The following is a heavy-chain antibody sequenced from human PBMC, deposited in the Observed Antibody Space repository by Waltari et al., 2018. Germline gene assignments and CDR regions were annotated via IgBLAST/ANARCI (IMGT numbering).Heavy chain of an antibody. CDR1: GGSISSYY. Sequence: QVQLQESGPGLVKPSETLSLTCTVSGGSISSYYWSWIRQPPGKGLEWIGYIYYSGSTNYNPSPKSRVTISVDTSKNQFSLKLSSVTAADTAVYYCAREGPPDYGEGSMDVWGKGTTVTVSS. D-gene: IGHD4-17*01. J-gene: IGHJ6*04. V-gene: IGHV4-59*01. CDR3: AREGPPDYGEGSMDV. CDR2: IYYSGST.